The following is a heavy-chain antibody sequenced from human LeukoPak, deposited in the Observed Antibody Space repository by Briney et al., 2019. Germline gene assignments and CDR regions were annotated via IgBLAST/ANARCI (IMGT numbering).Heavy chain of an antibody. Sequence: SEALSLTCTVSGGSISSYYWSWIRQPPGKGLEWIGYIYYSGSTNYNPSLKSRVTISVDTSKNQFSLKLSSVTAADTAVYYCARGSGIKLDYWGQGTLVTVSS. CDR2: IYYSGST. V-gene: IGHV4-59*01. CDR3: ARGSGIKLDY. D-gene: IGHD3-10*01. CDR1: GGSISSYY. J-gene: IGHJ4*02.